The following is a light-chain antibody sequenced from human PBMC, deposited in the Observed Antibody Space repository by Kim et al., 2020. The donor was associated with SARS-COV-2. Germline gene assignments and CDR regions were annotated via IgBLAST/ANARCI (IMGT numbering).Light chain of an antibody. J-gene: IGLJ3*02. V-gene: IGLV8-61*01. CDR3: VVYMGAGISV. CDR1: SGSVSSGMY. Sequence: GGTVTLPGGLSSGSVSSGMYPSWYQQTPGQAPRTLIHSTNSRSSGVPDRFSGSILGNKAALTITGAQAEDECDYYCVVYMGAGISVFGGGTKLTVL. CDR2: STN.